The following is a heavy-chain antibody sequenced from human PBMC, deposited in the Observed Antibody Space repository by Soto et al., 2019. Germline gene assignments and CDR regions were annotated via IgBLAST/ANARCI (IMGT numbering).Heavy chain of an antibody. V-gene: IGHV4-31*03. CDR2: IYYSGST. D-gene: IGHD3-22*01. J-gene: IGHJ4*02. CDR3: ARTDYYDSSGSLRY. CDR1: GGSISSGDYY. Sequence: SETLSLTCTVSGGSISSGDYYWSWIRQHPGKGLEWIGYIYYSGSTYYNPSLKSRVTISVDTSRNQFSLKLSSVTAADTAVYYCARTDYYDSSGSLRYWGQGTLVTVSS.